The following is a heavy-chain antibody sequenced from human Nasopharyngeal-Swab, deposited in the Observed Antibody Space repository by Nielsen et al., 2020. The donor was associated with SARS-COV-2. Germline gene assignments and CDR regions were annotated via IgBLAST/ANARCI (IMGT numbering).Heavy chain of an antibody. D-gene: IGHD3-10*01. J-gene: IGHJ6*03. V-gene: IGHV1-3*01. CDR2: INAGNGNT. Sequence: WVRQAPGQRLEWMGWINAGNGNTKYSQKFQGRVTITRDTSASTVYMELSSLRSEDTAVYYCARGRGYYGSGGYYYYMDVWGKGTTVTVSS. CDR3: ARGRGYYGSGGYYYYMDV.